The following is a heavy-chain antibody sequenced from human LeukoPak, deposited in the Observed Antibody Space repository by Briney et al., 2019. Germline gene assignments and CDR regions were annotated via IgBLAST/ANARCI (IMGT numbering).Heavy chain of an antibody. CDR2: ISDNGAAT. CDR3: AKVSGGSYYDYFDY. CDR1: GFTFSSYA. D-gene: IGHD1-26*01. Sequence: GGSLRLSCAASGFTFSSYAMSWVRQAPGKGLDWVSAISDNGAATYYADSVRGRFTISRDNSKNTLYLQMNSLRAEDTAVYYCAKVSGGSYYDYFDYWGQETLVTVPS. J-gene: IGHJ4*02. V-gene: IGHV3-23*01.